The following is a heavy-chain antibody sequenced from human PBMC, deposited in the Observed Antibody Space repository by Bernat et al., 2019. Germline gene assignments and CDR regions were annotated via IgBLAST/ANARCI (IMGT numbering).Heavy chain of an antibody. Sequence: QITLKESGPTLVKPTQTLTLTCTFSGFSLSTSGVGVGWIRQPPGKALEWLALIYWDDDKRYSPSLKSRLTITKDTSKNQVVLTKTNMDPVDTATYYCAHSGITFGGVIVRFDYWGQGTLVTVSS. CDR2: IYWDDDK. D-gene: IGHD3-16*02. CDR3: AHSGITFGGVIVRFDY. V-gene: IGHV2-5*02. J-gene: IGHJ4*02. CDR1: GFSLSTSGVG.